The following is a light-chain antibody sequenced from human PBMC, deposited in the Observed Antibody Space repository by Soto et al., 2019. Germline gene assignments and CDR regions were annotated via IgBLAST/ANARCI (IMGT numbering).Light chain of an antibody. Sequence: EIVLSQSPGTLSLSPGERATLSCRASQSVSSSSLAWYQQKPGQAPRLLIFDASNRATGIPARFSGSGSGADFILSISRLEPEDFAVYYCQQYSSSPWTFGQGTKVDI. J-gene: IGKJ1*01. CDR2: DAS. CDR1: QSVSSSS. V-gene: IGKV3-20*01. CDR3: QQYSSSPWT.